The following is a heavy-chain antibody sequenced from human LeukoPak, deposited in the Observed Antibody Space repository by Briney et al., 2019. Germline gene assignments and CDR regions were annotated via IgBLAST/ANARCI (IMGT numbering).Heavy chain of an antibody. J-gene: IGHJ6*03. CDR3: AREYYYGSGSYFHHYYYYMDV. Sequence: SETLSLTCTVSGGSISSYYWSWIRQPPGKGLEWIGYIYYSGSTNYNPSLKSRVTISVDTSKNQFSLKLSSVTAADTAVYYCAREYYYGSGSYFHHYYYYMDVWGKGTTVTISS. CDR2: IYYSGST. CDR1: GGSISSYY. D-gene: IGHD3-10*01. V-gene: IGHV4-59*08.